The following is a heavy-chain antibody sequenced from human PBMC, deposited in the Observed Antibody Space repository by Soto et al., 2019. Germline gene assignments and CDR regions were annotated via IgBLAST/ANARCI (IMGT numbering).Heavy chain of an antibody. Sequence: SETLSLTCTVSGGSISSGDYYWSWIRQPPGKGLEWIGYTYYSGSTYYNPSLKSRVTISVDTSKNQFSLKLSSVTAADTAVYYCARGAPMYYYDSSGYVDYWGQGTLVTVSS. D-gene: IGHD3-22*01. V-gene: IGHV4-30-4*01. CDR1: GGSISSGDYY. J-gene: IGHJ4*02. CDR3: ARGAPMYYYDSSGYVDY. CDR2: TYYSGST.